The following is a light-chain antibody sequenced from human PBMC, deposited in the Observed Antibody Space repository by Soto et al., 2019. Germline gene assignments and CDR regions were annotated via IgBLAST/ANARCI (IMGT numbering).Light chain of an antibody. J-gene: IGKJ4*01. CDR3: QQSSSTPQT. CDR1: QSISSY. Sequence: DIQMTQSPSSLSASVGDRVTITCRASQSISSYLSWYQQKPGKAPKLLINVASTLQSGVPSRFSGSGSGSDFTLAISSLQPEDFATYYCQQSSSTPQTFGGGTRVEIK. V-gene: IGKV1-39*01. CDR2: VAS.